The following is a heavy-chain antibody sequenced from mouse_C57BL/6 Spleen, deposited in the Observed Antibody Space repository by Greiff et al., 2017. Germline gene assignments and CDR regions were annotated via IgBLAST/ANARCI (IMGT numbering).Heavy chain of an antibody. V-gene: IGHV1-4*01. Sequence: VMLVESGAELARPGASVKMSCKASGYTFTSYTMHWVKQRPGQGLEWIGYINPSSGYTKYNQKFKDKATLTADKSSSTAYMQLSSLTSEDSAVYYCARPYSNYEGGLDYWGQGTTLTVSS. CDR3: ARPYSNYEGGLDY. CDR1: GYTFTSYT. J-gene: IGHJ2*01. CDR2: INPSSGYT. D-gene: IGHD2-5*01.